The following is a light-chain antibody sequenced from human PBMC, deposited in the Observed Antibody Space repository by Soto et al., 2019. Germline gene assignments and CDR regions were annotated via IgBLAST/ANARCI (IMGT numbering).Light chain of an antibody. Sequence: QSVLTQPPSASGTPGQRVTISCSGSSSNIGSNYVYWYQQLPGTAPKLLIYSNNQRPSGVPDRFSGSKSGTSASLAISGLRSEDEADYYCAAGDDRLSGRYVFGTGTKLTVL. V-gene: IGLV1-47*02. CDR3: AAGDDRLSGRYV. CDR2: SNN. J-gene: IGLJ1*01. CDR1: SSNIGSNY.